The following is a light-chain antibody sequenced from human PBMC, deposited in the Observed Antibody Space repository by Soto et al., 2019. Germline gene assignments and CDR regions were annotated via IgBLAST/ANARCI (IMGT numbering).Light chain of an antibody. Sequence: TVRPQYPSTLPVSPGERSTLSCISSQSVRSNLAWYQQKPGQAPRLLIYGASTRATGIPARFSGSGSGTEFTLTISSLQSEDFAVYYCQQYNNWPSWTFGQGTKVDIK. CDR2: GAS. V-gene: IGKV3-15*01. CDR1: QSVRSN. J-gene: IGKJ1*01. CDR3: QQYNNWPSWT.